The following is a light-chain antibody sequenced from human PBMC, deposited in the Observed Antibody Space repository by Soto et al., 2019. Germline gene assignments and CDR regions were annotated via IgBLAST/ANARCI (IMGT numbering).Light chain of an antibody. V-gene: IGKV3-20*01. Sequence: EIVLTQSPGTLSLSPGERATLSCRASQSVSSSYLAWYQQKPGQAPRLLLYGASSRATGIPDRFSGSASGTDFTLTISRLEPEDFAAYYCQQYGRSPYTFGQGTKLEIK. J-gene: IGKJ2*01. CDR3: QQYGRSPYT. CDR2: GAS. CDR1: QSVSSSY.